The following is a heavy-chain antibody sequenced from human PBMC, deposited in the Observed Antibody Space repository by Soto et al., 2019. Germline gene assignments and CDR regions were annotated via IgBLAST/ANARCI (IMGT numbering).Heavy chain of an antibody. CDR1: GFTFSSYA. D-gene: IGHD3-22*01. Sequence: VGSLRLSCAASGFTFSSYAMSWVRQAPGKGLEWVSAISYGGGTTYYADSVKGRFTISRDNSKNTLYLQMNSLRAEDTAVYYCAKNPGYYYDSTGYHFDYWGQGTLVSVSS. J-gene: IGHJ4*02. V-gene: IGHV3-23*01. CDR2: ISYGGGTT. CDR3: AKNPGYYYDSTGYHFDY.